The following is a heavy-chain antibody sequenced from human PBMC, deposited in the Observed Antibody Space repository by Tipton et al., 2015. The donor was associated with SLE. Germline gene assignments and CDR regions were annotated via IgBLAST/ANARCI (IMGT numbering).Heavy chain of an antibody. Sequence: SLRLSCAASGFTFSSYWMNWVRQAPGKGLEWVANIKQDGSEKYYVDSVKGRFTISRDNAENLLYLQMNSLRAEDTAVYYCARGHCSSTSCSPYYYYYYGMDVWGQGTTVTVSS. CDR2: IKQDGSEK. J-gene: IGHJ6*02. CDR1: GFTFSSYW. V-gene: IGHV3-7*01. CDR3: ARGHCSSTSCSPYYYYYYGMDV. D-gene: IGHD2-2*01.